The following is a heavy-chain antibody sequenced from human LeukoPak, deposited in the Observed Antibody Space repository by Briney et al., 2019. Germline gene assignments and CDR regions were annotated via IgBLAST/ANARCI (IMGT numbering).Heavy chain of an antibody. CDR2: ISSSSSYI. D-gene: IGHD6-19*01. V-gene: IGHV3-21*01. CDR3: ARAASGYSSGWSFDY. CDR1: GFTFSSYS. J-gene: IGHJ4*02. Sequence: PGGSLRLSCTAYGFTFSSYSMNWVRQAPGKGLEWVSSISSSSSYIYYADSVKGRFTISRDNAKNSLYLQMNSLRAEDTAVYYCARAASGYSSGWSFDYWGQGTLVTVSS.